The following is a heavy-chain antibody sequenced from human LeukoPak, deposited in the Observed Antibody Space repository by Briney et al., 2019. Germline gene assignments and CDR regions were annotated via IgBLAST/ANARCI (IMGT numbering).Heavy chain of an antibody. J-gene: IGHJ4*02. D-gene: IGHD6-25*01. CDR2: IKSQSFGGGTT. Sequence: GGSLRLSCAASGFTFSDAWMSWVRQAPGKGLEWLGVIKSQSFGGGTTEFAAPVKGRITISRDDSKNTLYLQMNSLMTEDTGVYYCTTNLNLGWEVQLRPGWSQGTPVTVSS. CDR1: GFTFSDAW. CDR3: TTNLNLGWEVQLRPG. V-gene: IGHV3-15*01.